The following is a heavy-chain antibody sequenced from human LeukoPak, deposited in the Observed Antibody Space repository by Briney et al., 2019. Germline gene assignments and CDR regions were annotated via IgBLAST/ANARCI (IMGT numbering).Heavy chain of an antibody. CDR3: ARDRTRIEDVPLMVYALNAFDI. Sequence: ASVKVSCKASGYTLSSNYMHWVRQAPGQGLQWMGIINPSGGNTNYAQKFQGRITMTRDTVTSTVYMELSSLTSEDTAVYYCARDRTRIEDVPLMVYALNAFDIWGQGTMVTVSS. J-gene: IGHJ3*02. CDR2: INPSGGNT. V-gene: IGHV1-46*01. D-gene: IGHD2-8*01. CDR1: GYTLSSNY.